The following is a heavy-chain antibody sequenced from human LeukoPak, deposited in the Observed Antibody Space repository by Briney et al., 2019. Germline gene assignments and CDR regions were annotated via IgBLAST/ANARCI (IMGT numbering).Heavy chain of an antibody. Sequence: SETLSLTCTVSGGSISSYYWSWIRQPAGKGLEWIGRIYASGSTNYNPSLKSRVTMSVDTSKNQFSLKLSSVTAADTAVYYCARAYSGYDWNNWFDPWGQGTLVTVSS. V-gene: IGHV4-4*07. J-gene: IGHJ5*02. CDR2: IYASGST. CDR1: GGSISSYY. D-gene: IGHD5-12*01. CDR3: ARAYSGYDWNNWFDP.